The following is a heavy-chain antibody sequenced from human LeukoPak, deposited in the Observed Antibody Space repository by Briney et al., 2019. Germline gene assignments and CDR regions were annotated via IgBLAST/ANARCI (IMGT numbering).Heavy chain of an antibody. J-gene: IGHJ4*02. CDR3: ANHVRFLEWDADY. Sequence: PSETLSLTCTVSGGSISSSSYYWGWIRQPPGKGLEWIGSIYYSGSTYYNPSLKSRVTISVDTSKNQFSLKLSSVTAADTAVHYCANHVRFLEWDADYWGQGTLVTVSS. CDR1: GGSISSSSYY. V-gene: IGHV4-39*01. D-gene: IGHD3-3*01. CDR2: IYYSGST.